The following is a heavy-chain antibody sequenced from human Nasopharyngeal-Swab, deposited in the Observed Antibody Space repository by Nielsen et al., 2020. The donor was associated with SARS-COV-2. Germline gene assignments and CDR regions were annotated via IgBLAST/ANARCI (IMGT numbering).Heavy chain of an antibody. J-gene: IGHJ4*02. CDR1: GFTFSPYT. D-gene: IGHD5-12*01. V-gene: IGHV3-48*01. CDR3: AGEVPVTDRGYDLY. CDR2: ITGTSDSI. Sequence: GESLKISCAASGFTFSPYTMTWVRQAPGKGLEWLSYITGTSDSIRYADSVKGRFTISRDNSKNTLYLQMNSLRAEDTAVYYCAGEVPVTDRGYDLYWGQGTLVTVSS.